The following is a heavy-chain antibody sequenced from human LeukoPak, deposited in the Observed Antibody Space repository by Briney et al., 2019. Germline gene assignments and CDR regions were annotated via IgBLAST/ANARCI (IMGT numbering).Heavy chain of an antibody. V-gene: IGHV1-2*02. CDR1: GYTFTGYY. Sequence: ASVKVSCKASGYTFTGYYIHWVRQAPGQGLEWMGWINPNSGGTNYAQKFQGRVTMTRDTSISTAYMELSRLRSDDTAVYYCARVGYCSSTSCYPWFDPWGQGTLVTVSS. CDR2: INPNSGGT. CDR3: ARVGYCSSTSCYPWFDP. D-gene: IGHD2-2*03. J-gene: IGHJ5*02.